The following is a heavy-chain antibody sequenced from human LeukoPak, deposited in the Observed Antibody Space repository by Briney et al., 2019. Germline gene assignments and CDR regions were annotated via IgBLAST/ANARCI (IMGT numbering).Heavy chain of an antibody. J-gene: IGHJ4*02. V-gene: IGHV4-59*01. CDR1: GGSISSYY. CDR2: IYYSGST. Sequence: SETLSLTCTVSGGSISSYYWSWIRQPPGKGLEWIGYIYYSGSTNYNPSLKGRVTISVDTSKNQFSLKLSSVTAADTAVYYYARSGLFDYWGQGTLVTVSS. CDR3: ARSGLFDY.